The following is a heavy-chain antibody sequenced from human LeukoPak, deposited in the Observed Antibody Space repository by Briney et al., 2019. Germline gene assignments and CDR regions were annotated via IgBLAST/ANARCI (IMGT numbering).Heavy chain of an antibody. D-gene: IGHD5-18*01. J-gene: IGHJ4*02. CDR3: AREDTGFDY. V-gene: IGHV3-33*01. CDR2: IWYDGSNK. CDR1: GFTFSSYG. Sequence: GSLRLSCAASGFTFSSYGMHWVRQAPGKGVGWVAVIWYDGSNKYYADSVKGRFTISRDNSKDTLYLQMNSLRAEDTAVYYCAREDTGFDYWGQGTLVTVSS.